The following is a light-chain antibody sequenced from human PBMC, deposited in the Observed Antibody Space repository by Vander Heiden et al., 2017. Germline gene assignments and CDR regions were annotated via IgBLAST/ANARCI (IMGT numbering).Light chain of an antibody. CDR2: AAS. V-gene: IGKV1-16*02. J-gene: IGKJ5*01. CDR3: QQDNSYPLT. CDR1: QGIRNH. Sequence: IQMTQSPSSLSASVGDRVTITCRASQGIRNHLAWFQQRPGKPPKSLIYAASILQSGVPPKFSGSGSGTDFTLTISSLQPEDFASYYCQQDNSYPLTFGQGTRLEIK.